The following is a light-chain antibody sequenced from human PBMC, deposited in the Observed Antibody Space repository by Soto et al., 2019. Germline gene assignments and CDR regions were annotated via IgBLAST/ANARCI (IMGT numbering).Light chain of an antibody. J-gene: IGLJ2*01. V-gene: IGLV2-14*03. CDR1: TSDVGGYDY. CDR3: ASYTSRSSHVL. CDR2: DGT. Sequence: QSALSQPASVSGSPGQSITISCTGTTSDVGGYDYVSWYQQHPGKAPKLVIYDGTDRPSGISSRFSGSKSGNTAPLTISGLQAADESEYHCASYTSRSSHVLFGGGTKVTVL.